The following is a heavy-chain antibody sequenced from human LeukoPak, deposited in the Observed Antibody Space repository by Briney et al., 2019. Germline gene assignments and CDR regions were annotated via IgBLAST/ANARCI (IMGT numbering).Heavy chain of an antibody. D-gene: IGHD2-2*02. J-gene: IGHJ4*02. V-gene: IGHV3-23*01. CDR2: ISGSGGST. Sequence: GGSLRLSCAASGFTFSSYAMSWVRQAPGKGLEWVSAISGSGGSTYYADSVKGRFTISRDNSKNTLYLQMNSLRAEDTVVYYCAKDLYCSSTSCYTFDYWGQGTLVTVSS. CDR3: AKDLYCSSTSCYTFDY. CDR1: GFTFSSYA.